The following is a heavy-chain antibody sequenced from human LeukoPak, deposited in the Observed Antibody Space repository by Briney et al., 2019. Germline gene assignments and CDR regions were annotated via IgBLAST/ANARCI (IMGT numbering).Heavy chain of an antibody. CDR2: IYYSGST. Sequence: SETLSLTCTVSGGSISSYYWSWIRQPPGKGLEWIGYIYYSGSTNYNPSLKSRVTISVDTSKNQFSLKLSSVTAADTAVYYCARAHYNYSRNFDYWGQGTLATVSS. CDR1: GGSISSYY. CDR3: ARAHYNYSRNFDY. J-gene: IGHJ4*02. V-gene: IGHV4-59*01. D-gene: IGHD5-12*01.